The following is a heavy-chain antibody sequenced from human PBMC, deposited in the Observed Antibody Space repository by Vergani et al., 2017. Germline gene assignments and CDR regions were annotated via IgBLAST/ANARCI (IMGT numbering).Heavy chain of an antibody. Sequence: EVQLVESGGGLVQPGGSLRLSCAASGFTFSSYWMHWVRQAPGKGLVWVSSINSDGSSTSYADSVKGRFTISRDNAKNTLYLQMNSLRAEDTAVYYCARAYCSSTSCYTGGDYWGQGTLVTVSS. V-gene: IGHV3-74*01. D-gene: IGHD2-2*02. J-gene: IGHJ4*02. CDR2: INSDGSST. CDR3: ARAYCSSTSCYTGGDY. CDR1: GFTFSSYW.